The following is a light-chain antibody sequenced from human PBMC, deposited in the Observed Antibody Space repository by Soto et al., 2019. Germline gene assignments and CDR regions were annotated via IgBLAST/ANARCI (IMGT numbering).Light chain of an antibody. Sequence: EIVLTQSPGTLSLSPGERATLSCRASQSVSSSYLAWYQQKPGQAPRLLIYGASSRATGIPDRFSGSGSGTEFTLTISSLQSEDSAVYYCQQYNNWPPITFGQGTRPEIK. CDR2: GAS. CDR1: QSVSSSY. J-gene: IGKJ5*01. CDR3: QQYNNWPPIT. V-gene: IGKV3-20*01.